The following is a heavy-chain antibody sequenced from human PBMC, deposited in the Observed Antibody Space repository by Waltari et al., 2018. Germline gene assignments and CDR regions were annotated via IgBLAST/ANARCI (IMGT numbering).Heavy chain of an antibody. V-gene: IGHV4-39*07. J-gene: IGHJ4*02. CDR2: IYHSGNT. CDR3: ARQWNGYFNF. Sequence: QLLLQESGPGLVKPSETLSPTCTVSGDSISNAGAYWVWIRQPPGKGLEWIGTIYHSGNTYYNPSLGSRVTISIGTPKNQFSLKVTSVTAADTAVYYCARQWNGYFNFWGQGTLVTVSS. D-gene: IGHD1-1*01. CDR1: GDSISNAGAY.